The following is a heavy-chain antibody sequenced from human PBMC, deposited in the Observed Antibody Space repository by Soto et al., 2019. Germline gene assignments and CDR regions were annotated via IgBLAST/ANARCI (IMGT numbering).Heavy chain of an antibody. CDR2: IYATGTT. Sequence: TSETLSLTCTVSGASISGFYWSWIRKSAGKGLEWIGRIYATGTTDYNPSLKSRVMMSVDTSKKQFSLKLRSVTAADTAVYYCVRDGTKTLRDWFDPWGQGISVTVSS. CDR1: GASISGFY. V-gene: IGHV4-4*07. J-gene: IGHJ5*02. D-gene: IGHD1-1*01. CDR3: VRDGTKTLRDWFDP.